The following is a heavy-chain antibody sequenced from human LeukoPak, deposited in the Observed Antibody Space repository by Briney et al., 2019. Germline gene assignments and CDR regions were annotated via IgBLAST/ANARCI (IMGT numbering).Heavy chain of an antibody. V-gene: IGHV3-30*18. CDR1: GFTFSSYG. CDR2: ISYDGSNK. D-gene: IGHD6-13*01. J-gene: IGHJ4*02. CDR3: AKAGYSSSWRNDY. Sequence: GGSLRLSCAASGFTFSSYGMHWVRQAPGKGLEWVAVISYDGSNKYYADSVKGRFTISRDNSKNTLYLQMNSLRAEDTAVYYCAKAGYSSSWRNDYWGQGTLVTVSS.